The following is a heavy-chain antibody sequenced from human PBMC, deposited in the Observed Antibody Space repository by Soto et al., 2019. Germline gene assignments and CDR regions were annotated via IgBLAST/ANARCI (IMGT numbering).Heavy chain of an antibody. Sequence: QVQLVQSGAEVKKPGSSVKVSCKASGGTFSSYAISWVRQAPGQGLEWMGGIIPIFGTANYAQKFQGRVTITADDSQSTDYMELSSMRYDDTAVFYCARVNCSSGCWARIWFDPWGQGTLVTVSS. CDR3: ARVNCSSGCWARIWFDP. CDR2: IIPIFGTA. D-gene: IGHD6-13*01. V-gene: IGHV1-69*12. J-gene: IGHJ5*02. CDR1: GGTFSSYA.